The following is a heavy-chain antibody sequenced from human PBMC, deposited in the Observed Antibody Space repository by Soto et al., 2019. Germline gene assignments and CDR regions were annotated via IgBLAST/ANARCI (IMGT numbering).Heavy chain of an antibody. CDR3: ARGVATIGP. CDR2: IYYSGST. J-gene: IGHJ5*02. Sequence: PSETLSLTCSVSGDSISSCYWSWIRQPPGKGLEWIGYIYYSGSTNYNPSFKSRVTISVDTPKNQFSLKLTSVTAADTAVYYCARGVATIGPWGQGTLVTVSS. CDR1: GDSISSCY. D-gene: IGHD5-12*01. V-gene: IGHV4-59*01.